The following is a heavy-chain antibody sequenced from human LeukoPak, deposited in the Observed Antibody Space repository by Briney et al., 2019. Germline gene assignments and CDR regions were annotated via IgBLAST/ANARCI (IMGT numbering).Heavy chain of an antibody. CDR2: INAGNGNT. J-gene: IGHJ5*02. V-gene: IGHV1-3*01. CDR3: ARDPGYCSSTSCYVFDP. CDR1: GYTFTSYA. D-gene: IGHD2-2*01. Sequence: ASVKVSCKASGYTFTSYAMRWVRQAPGQRLEWMGWINAGNGNTKYSQKFQGRVTITRDTSASTAYMELSSLRSEDTAVYYCARDPGYCSSTSCYVFDPWGQGTLVTVSS.